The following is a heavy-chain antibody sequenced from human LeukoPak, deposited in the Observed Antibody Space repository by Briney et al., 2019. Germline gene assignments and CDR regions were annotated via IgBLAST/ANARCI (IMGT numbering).Heavy chain of an antibody. D-gene: IGHD2-2*01. CDR1: GGSISSGGYY. CDR2: IYHSGST. J-gene: IGHJ4*02. V-gene: IGHV4-30-2*01. Sequence: PSETLSLTCTVSGGSISSGGYYWSWIRQPPGKGLEWIGYIYHSGSTYYNPSLKSRVTISVDRSKNQFSLKLSSVTAADTAVYYCARTAARSSSTTPPFFDYWGQGTLVTVSS. CDR3: ARTAARSSSTTPPFFDY.